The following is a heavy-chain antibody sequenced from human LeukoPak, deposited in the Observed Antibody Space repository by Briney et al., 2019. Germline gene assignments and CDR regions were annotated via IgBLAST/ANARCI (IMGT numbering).Heavy chain of an antibody. J-gene: IGHJ6*03. V-gene: IGHV3-21*01. D-gene: IGHD3/OR15-3a*01. CDR2: ISSSSSYI. CDR3: ARDMDYPAEYYYYYMDV. CDR1: EFTFSSYS. Sequence: PGGSLRLSCAASEFTFSSYSMNWVRQAPGKGLEWVSSISSSSSYIYYADSLNGRFTISRDNAKNSLYLQMNSLRAEDTAVYYCARDMDYPAEYYYYYMDVWGKGTTVTVSS.